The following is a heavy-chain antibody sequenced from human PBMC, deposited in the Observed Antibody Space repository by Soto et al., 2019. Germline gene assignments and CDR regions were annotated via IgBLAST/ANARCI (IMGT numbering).Heavy chain of an antibody. V-gene: IGHV4-30-2*01. Sequence: TLSLTCAVSGGSISSGGYSWSWIRQPPGKGLEWIGYIYHSGSTYYNPSLKSRVTISVDRSKNQFSLKLSSVTAADTAVYYCARGSAMGNYYFDYWGQGTLVTVSS. J-gene: IGHJ4*02. CDR3: ARGSAMGNYYFDY. CDR1: GGSISSGGYS. CDR2: IYHSGST. D-gene: IGHD5-18*01.